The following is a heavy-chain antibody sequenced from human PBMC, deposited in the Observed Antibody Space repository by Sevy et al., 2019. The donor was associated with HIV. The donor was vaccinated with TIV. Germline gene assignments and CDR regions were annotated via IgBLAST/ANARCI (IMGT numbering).Heavy chain of an antibody. CDR2: IYHSGST. CDR1: GDSISSSNW. J-gene: IGHJ5*02. D-gene: IGHD3-10*01. CDR3: ASYGSGSYYNSNWFDP. V-gene: IGHV4-4*02. Sequence: SETLSLTCAVSGDSISSSNWWSWVRQPPGKGLEWIGEIYHSGSTNYNPSLKSRVTISVDKSKNQFSLKLSSVTAADTAVYYCASYGSGSYYNSNWFDPWGQRTLVTVSS.